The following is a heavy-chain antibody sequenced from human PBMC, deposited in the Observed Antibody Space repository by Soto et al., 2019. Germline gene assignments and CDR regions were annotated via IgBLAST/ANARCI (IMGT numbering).Heavy chain of an antibody. Sequence: SVKVSCKASGGTFSSYAISWVRQAPGQGLEWMGGIIPIFGTANYAQKFQGRVTITADESTSTAYMELSSLRSEDTAVYYCARAHKSRYYDSGSAFDIWGQGTMVTVSS. CDR2: IIPIFGTA. CDR1: GGTFSSYA. D-gene: IGHD3-22*01. V-gene: IGHV1-69*13. J-gene: IGHJ3*02. CDR3: ARAHKSRYYDSGSAFDI.